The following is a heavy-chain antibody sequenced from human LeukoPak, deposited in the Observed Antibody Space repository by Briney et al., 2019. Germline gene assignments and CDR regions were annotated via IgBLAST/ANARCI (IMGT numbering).Heavy chain of an antibody. CDR2: IKEDGSQK. J-gene: IGHJ4*02. Sequence: GGSRRLSCAASGFTFSNYWMTWVRQAPGKGLEWVANIKEDGSQKYYVDSVKGRFTISRDNAKNSLYLQMSSLRAEDTAVYFCARDHQNGYYFYWGQGTVVTVSS. V-gene: IGHV3-7*01. CDR3: ARDHQNGYYFY. D-gene: IGHD3-22*01. CDR1: GFTFSNYW.